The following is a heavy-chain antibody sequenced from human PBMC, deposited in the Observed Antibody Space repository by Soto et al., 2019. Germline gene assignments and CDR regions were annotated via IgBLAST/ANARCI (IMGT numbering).Heavy chain of an antibody. Sequence: QVQLVQSGAEVKKPGSSVKVSCRASGGHFDRFALSWLRQAHGQGLEWMGGIIPFLSATTYAHKFQGRVTITADESASTLYLELRSLTSDDTAAYYCARGEDDYGDFGSMDVWGQGTSVTVSS. CDR2: IIPFLSAT. CDR1: GGHFDRFA. CDR3: ARGEDDYGDFGSMDV. D-gene: IGHD4-17*01. J-gene: IGHJ6*02. V-gene: IGHV1-69*01.